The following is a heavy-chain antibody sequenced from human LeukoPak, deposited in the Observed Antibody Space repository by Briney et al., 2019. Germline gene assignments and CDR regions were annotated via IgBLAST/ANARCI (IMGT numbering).Heavy chain of an antibody. J-gene: IGHJ3*02. CDR2: IYPGDSDT. V-gene: IGHV5-51*01. Sequence: GESLKISCKGSGFSFTTYWIGWVRQMPGKGLEWMGIIYPGDSDTRDSPSFQGQVTISADKSISTAYLQWSSLKASDTAMYYCARYTPAAMTAFDIWGQGTMVIVSS. CDR1: GFSFTTYW. CDR3: ARYTPAAMTAFDI. D-gene: IGHD2-2*01.